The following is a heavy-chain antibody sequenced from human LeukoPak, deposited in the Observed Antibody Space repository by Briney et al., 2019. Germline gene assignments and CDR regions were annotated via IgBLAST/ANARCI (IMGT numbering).Heavy chain of an antibody. CDR3: ARREGDWFDP. CDR1: GYSFTSYW. Sequence: GESLKITCKGSGYSFTSYWIGWVRQMPGKGLEWMGIIYPGDSDTRYSPSFQGRVTISGDKSISTAYLQWSSLKASDTAVYYCARREGDWFDPWGQGTLVTVSS. CDR2: IYPGDSDT. V-gene: IGHV5-51*01. J-gene: IGHJ5*02.